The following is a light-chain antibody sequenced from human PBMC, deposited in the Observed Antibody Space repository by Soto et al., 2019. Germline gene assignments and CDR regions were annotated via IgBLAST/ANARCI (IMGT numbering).Light chain of an antibody. CDR2: GAS. CDR3: QQYDSSFPA. Sequence: ETVLTQSPGTLSLSPGERATLSCRASQSVSSRSLAWYQQKPGQAPRLLIYGASSRATGIPDRFSGSGSGTDFTLTISRLEPEDFVLYYCQQYDSSFPAFGQGTKVDIK. J-gene: IGKJ1*01. V-gene: IGKV3-20*01. CDR1: QSVSSRS.